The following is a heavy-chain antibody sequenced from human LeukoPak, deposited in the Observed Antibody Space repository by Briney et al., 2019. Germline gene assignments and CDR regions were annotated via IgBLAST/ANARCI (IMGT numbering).Heavy chain of an antibody. Sequence: GSLRLSCAASGFTFSSYAMSWVRQAPGKGLEWVSAVSGSGGSTYYADSVKGRFTISRDNSKNTLYLQMNSLRAEDTAVYYCAKAYSSSWYPLNYWGQGTLVTVSS. J-gene: IGHJ4*02. D-gene: IGHD6-13*01. CDR2: VSGSGGST. CDR1: GFTFSSYA. CDR3: AKAYSSSWYPLNY. V-gene: IGHV3-23*01.